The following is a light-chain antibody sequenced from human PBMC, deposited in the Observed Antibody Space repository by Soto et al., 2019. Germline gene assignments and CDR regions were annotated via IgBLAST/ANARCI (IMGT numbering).Light chain of an antibody. CDR3: CSYAVSSSSV. Sequence: QSALTQPASVSGSPGQSITISCTGTSSDVGSYNLVSWYQQHPGKAPKLMIYEVSKRPSGVSNRFSGSKSGNTASLTISGLQAEFLVYYYCCSYAVSSSSVLGGAT. V-gene: IGLV2-23*02. CDR1: SSDVGSYNL. J-gene: IGLJ2*01. CDR2: EVS.